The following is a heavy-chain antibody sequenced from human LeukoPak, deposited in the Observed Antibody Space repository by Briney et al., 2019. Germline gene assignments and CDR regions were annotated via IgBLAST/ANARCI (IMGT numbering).Heavy chain of an antibody. J-gene: IGHJ3*02. V-gene: IGHV3-43*02. D-gene: IGHD1-26*01. Sequence: GGSLRLSCAASGFTFDDYAMHWVRQAPGKGLEWVSLISGDGGSTYYADSVKGRFTISRDNSKNSLYLQMNSLRTEDTALYYCALGSLLPLDAFDIWSQGTMVTVSS. CDR3: ALGSLLPLDAFDI. CDR2: ISGDGGST. CDR1: GFTFDDYA.